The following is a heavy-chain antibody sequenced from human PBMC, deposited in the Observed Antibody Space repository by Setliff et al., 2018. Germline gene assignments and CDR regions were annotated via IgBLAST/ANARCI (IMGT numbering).Heavy chain of an antibody. J-gene: IGHJ5*02. CDR2: INPNSGDT. V-gene: IGHV1-2*02. D-gene: IGHD1-26*01. CDR3: VRSGKFGMRFWFDQ. Sequence: ASVKVSCKASGYTFINYDINWVRQAPGQGLEWMGWINPNSGDTHSAQKFQGRVTMTRDTSINTAYMELSSLTSDDTAFYYCVRSGKFGMRFWFDQWGLGTLVTVSS. CDR1: GYTFINYD.